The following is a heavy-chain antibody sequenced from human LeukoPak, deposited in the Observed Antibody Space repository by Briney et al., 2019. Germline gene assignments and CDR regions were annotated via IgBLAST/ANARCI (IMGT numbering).Heavy chain of an antibody. CDR3: ARDNVTVTTPDY. V-gene: IGHV1-69*04. D-gene: IGHD4-17*01. CDR1: GYTFTGYY. J-gene: IGHJ4*02. CDR2: IIPTLGIA. Sequence: ASVKVSCKASGYTFTGYYMHWVRQAPGQGLEWMGRIIPTLGIANYAQKFQGRVTITADKSTSTAYMELSSLRSEDTAVYYCARDNVTVTTPDYWGQGTLVTVSS.